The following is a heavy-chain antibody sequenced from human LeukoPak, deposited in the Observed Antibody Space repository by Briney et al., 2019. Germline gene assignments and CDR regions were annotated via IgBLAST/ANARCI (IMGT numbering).Heavy chain of an antibody. V-gene: IGHV3-30*02. Sequence: PGGSLRLSYAASGFTFSNYGMHWVRQAPGKGLEWVAFIRNDGRNKYYADSVKGRFTISRDNSKNTLYLQMNSLRAEDTAVYYCAKGLRKLIVGSTEYYFDYWGQGTLVTVSS. J-gene: IGHJ4*02. CDR3: AKGLRKLIVGSTEYYFDY. D-gene: IGHD1-26*01. CDR1: GFTFSNYG. CDR2: IRNDGRNK.